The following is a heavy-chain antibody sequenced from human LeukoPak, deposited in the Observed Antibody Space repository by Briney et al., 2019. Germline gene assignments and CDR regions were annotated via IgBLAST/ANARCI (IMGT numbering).Heavy chain of an antibody. D-gene: IGHD2-8*01. CDR1: GYTFTGYY. CDR3: ARDEGRYCTNGVCSILDY. V-gene: IGHV1-2*02. CDR2: INPNSGGT. J-gene: IGHJ4*02. Sequence: ASVKVSCKASGYTFTGYYMHWVRQAPGRGLEWMGWINPNSGGTNYAQKFQGRVTMTRDTSISTAYMELSRLRSDDTAVYYCARDEGRYCTNGVCSILDYWGQGTLVTVSS.